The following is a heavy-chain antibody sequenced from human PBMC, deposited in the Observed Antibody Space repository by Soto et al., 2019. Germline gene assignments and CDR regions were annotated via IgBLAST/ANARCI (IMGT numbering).Heavy chain of an antibody. D-gene: IGHD5-18*01. J-gene: IGHJ4*02. CDR3: ARERYSYGEDY. V-gene: IGHV1-8*01. Sequence: QVQLVQSGAEVKKPGASVKVSCKASGYTFTSYDINWVRQATGQGLEWMGWMNPNSGNTGYAQKFQGGXPXTXXTSRSTAYMELSSLRSEDTAVYYCARERYSYGEDYWGQGTLVTVSS. CDR2: MNPNSGNT. CDR1: GYTFTSYD.